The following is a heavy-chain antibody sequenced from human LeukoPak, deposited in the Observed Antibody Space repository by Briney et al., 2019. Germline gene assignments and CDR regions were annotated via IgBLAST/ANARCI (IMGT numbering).Heavy chain of an antibody. CDR1: GFTFSNFG. CDR3: ARDPPNGYPSN. J-gene: IGHJ4*02. Sequence: GGSLRLSCAASGFTFSNFGMNWVRQAPGKGLEWVSYISSSSSTIYYADSVKGRFTISRDNSKNTLYLQMNSLRAEDTAVYYCARDPPNGYPSNWGQGTLVTVSS. D-gene: IGHD5-24*01. V-gene: IGHV3-48*01. CDR2: ISSSSSTI.